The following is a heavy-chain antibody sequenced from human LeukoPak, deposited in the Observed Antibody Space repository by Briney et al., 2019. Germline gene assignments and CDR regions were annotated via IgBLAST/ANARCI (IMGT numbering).Heavy chain of an antibody. Sequence: PGGSLRLSCAASGFIFSNYEMNWVRQAPGKGLEWVSGIRADAVTTYYADSVKGRFIISRDNSKNTVYLQMNSLSAEDAAVYYCVKDDGWVQYANWGQGTLVTVSS. V-gene: IGHV3-23*01. J-gene: IGHJ4*02. CDR1: GFIFSNYE. CDR2: IRADAVTT. D-gene: IGHD5-24*01. CDR3: VKDDGWVQYAN.